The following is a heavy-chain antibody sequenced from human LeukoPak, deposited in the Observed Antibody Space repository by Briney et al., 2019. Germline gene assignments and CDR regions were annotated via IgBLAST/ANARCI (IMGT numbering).Heavy chain of an antibody. D-gene: IGHD3-16*01. J-gene: IGHJ4*02. Sequence: GGSLRLSCAASGFTFSSYSMNRVRQAPGKGLEWISHIRSATNTIDYADSVKGRFSISGDDAKNSLYLQMNSLRAEDTAVYYCARDRDYAFDYWGPGTLVTVSS. CDR3: ARDRDYAFDY. CDR2: IRSATNTI. V-gene: IGHV3-48*01. CDR1: GFTFSSYS.